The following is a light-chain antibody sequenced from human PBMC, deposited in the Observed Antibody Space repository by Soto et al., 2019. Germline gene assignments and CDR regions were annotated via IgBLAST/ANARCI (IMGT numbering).Light chain of an antibody. J-gene: IGLJ1*01. CDR3: LLSYTGARV. Sequence: QAVVTQEPSLTVSPGGTVTLTCGSSTGPVTTGHYPYWFQQKPGQAPRTLIYDTTNEHSWTPARFSGSLLGGKAALTLSGAQPEDEAEYYCLLSYTGARVFGTGTKLTVL. V-gene: IGLV7-46*01. CDR2: DTT. CDR1: TGPVTTGHY.